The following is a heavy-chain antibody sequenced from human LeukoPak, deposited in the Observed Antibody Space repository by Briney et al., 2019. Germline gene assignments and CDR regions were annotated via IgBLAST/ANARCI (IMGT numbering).Heavy chain of an antibody. J-gene: IGHJ5*02. CDR2: ISGYNGKT. CDR3: ARDTMIRNWFDP. CDR1: GYSFSSCS. Sequence: ASVKVSCKASGYSFSSCSISWVRQAPGQGLEWMGWISGYNGKTNYAQKFQGRVTLTTDTSTSTAYMELRSLRSDDTAIYYCARDTMIRNWFDPWGQGTLVTVSS. D-gene: IGHD3-22*01. V-gene: IGHV1-18*01.